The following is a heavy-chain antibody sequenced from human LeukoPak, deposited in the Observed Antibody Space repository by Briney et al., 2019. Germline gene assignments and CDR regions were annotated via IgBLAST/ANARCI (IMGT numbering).Heavy chain of an antibody. CDR2: IDPSDSNT. Sequence: AESLRISCKGSGFKFSNYWISRVRQIPPKELEWRGRIDPSDSNTNYSPSFQGHVTISTDKSISTAYLQWSSLKASDTAMYYCARGDSSGFYFDFDYWGQGTLLTVSS. D-gene: IGHD3-22*01. CDR3: ARGDSSGFYFDFDY. CDR1: GFKFSNYW. J-gene: IGHJ4*02. V-gene: IGHV5-10-1*01.